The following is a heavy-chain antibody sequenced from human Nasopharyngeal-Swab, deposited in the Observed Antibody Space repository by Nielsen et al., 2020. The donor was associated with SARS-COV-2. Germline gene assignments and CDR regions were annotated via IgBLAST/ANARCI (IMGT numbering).Heavy chain of an antibody. D-gene: IGHD1-26*01. J-gene: IGHJ4*02. CDR2: ISGSGGST. Sequence: GESLKISCAASGFTFSSYAMSWVRQAPGKGLEWVSVISGSGGSTYYADSVKGRFTISRDNSKNTLYLQMNSLRAEDTAVYYCARDPGKWEFDYWGQGTLVTVSS. CDR1: GFTFSSYA. CDR3: ARDPGKWEFDY. V-gene: IGHV3-23*01.